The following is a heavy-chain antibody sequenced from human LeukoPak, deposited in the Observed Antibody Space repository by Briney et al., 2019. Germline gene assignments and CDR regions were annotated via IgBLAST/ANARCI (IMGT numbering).Heavy chain of an antibody. V-gene: IGHV4-34*01. CDR1: GGSFSGYY. Sequence: SETLSLTCAVYGGSFSGYYWSWIRQPPGKGLEWMGEINHSGSTYYSPSLKSRVTISVDTSKNQFSLKLSSVTAADTAVYYCARDQTGTDSSGYYRDGRLGIWGQGTMVTVSS. J-gene: IGHJ3*02. CDR2: INHSGST. CDR3: ARDQTGTDSSGYYRDGRLGI. D-gene: IGHD3-22*01.